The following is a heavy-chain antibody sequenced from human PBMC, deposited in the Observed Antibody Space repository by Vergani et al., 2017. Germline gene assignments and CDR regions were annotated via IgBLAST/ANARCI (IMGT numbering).Heavy chain of an antibody. CDR2: IYHSGST. V-gene: IGHV4-38-2*01. Sequence: QVQLQESGPGLVKPSETLSLTCAVSGYSISSGYYWGWIRQPPGKGLEWIGSIYHSGSTYYNPSLKSRVTISVDTSKNEFSLKLSSVTAADTAVYYCARAQLDNGGSSHWFDPWGQGTLVTVSS. D-gene: IGHD4-23*01. CDR1: GYSISSGYY. CDR3: ARAQLDNGGSSHWFDP. J-gene: IGHJ5*02.